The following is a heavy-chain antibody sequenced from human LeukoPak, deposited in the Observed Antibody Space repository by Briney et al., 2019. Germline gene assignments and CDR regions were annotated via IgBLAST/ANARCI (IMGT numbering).Heavy chain of an antibody. CDR3: ARARLFDWLLPFDY. D-gene: IGHD3-9*01. CDR1: GGSISSGDYY. Sequence: SETLPLTCTVSGGSISSGDYYWSWIRQPPGKGLEWIGYIYYSGSTYYNPSLKSRVTISVDTSKNQFSLKLSSVTAADTAVYYCARARLFDWLLPFDYWGQGTLVTVSS. J-gene: IGHJ4*02. CDR2: IYYSGST. V-gene: IGHV4-30-4*01.